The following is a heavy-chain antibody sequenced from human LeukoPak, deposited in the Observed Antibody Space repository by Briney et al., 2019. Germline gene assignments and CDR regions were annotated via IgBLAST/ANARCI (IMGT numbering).Heavy chain of an antibody. V-gene: IGHV3-74*01. J-gene: IGHJ4*02. CDR3: AKVVRGYYYDSSGYYYFDY. Sequence: GGSLRLSCAASGFTFSSHWMHWVRQAPGKGLVCVARIKSDGTYRDYGDSARGRFTISRDNAKDTLYLQMNSLRAEDTAVYYCAKVVRGYYYDSSGYYYFDYWGQGTLVTVSS. D-gene: IGHD3-22*01. CDR2: IKSDGTYR. CDR1: GFTFSSHW.